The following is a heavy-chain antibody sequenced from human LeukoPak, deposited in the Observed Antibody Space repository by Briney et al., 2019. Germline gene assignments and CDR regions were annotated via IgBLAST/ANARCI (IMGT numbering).Heavy chain of an antibody. CDR3: ARDRQGYSSGWYAAFDI. V-gene: IGHV3-48*03. J-gene: IGHJ3*02. Sequence: GGSLRLSCAASGFTFSSYEMNWVRQAPGKGLEWVSYISSSGSTIYYADSVKGRFTISRDNAKNSLYLQMNSLRAEDTAVYYCARDRQGYSSGWYAAFDIWGQGTMVTVSS. CDR2: ISSSGSTI. CDR1: GFTFSSYE. D-gene: IGHD6-19*01.